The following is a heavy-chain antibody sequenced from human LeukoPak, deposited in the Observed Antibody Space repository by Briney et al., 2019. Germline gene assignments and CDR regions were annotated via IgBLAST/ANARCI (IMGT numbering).Heavy chain of an antibody. J-gene: IGHJ3*02. CDR2: ISSSSSYI. V-gene: IGHV3-21*01. CDR3: ARALGGSTGAFDI. Sequence: KPGGSLRLSCAASGFTFSSYSMNWVRQAPGKGLEWVSSISSSSSYIYYADSVKGRFTISRDNAKNSLYLQMNSLRAEDTAVYCCARALGGSTGAFDIWGQGTMVTVSS. CDR1: GFTFSSYS. D-gene: IGHD3-16*01.